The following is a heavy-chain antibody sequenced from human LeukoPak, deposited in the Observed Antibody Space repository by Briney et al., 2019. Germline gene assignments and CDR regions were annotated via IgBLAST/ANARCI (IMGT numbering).Heavy chain of an antibody. CDR3: ARRAWNAFDI. CDR2: ISSSSTYT. V-gene: IGHV3-11*03. Sequence: PGGSLRLSCAASGFTFSDYYMTWIRQAPGKGLEWVSYISSSSTYTNYADSVKGRFTISRDNAKNSLYLQMNSLGVEDTAVYYCARRAWNAFDIWGQGTMVTVSS. CDR1: GFTFSDYY. J-gene: IGHJ3*02. D-gene: IGHD1-1*01.